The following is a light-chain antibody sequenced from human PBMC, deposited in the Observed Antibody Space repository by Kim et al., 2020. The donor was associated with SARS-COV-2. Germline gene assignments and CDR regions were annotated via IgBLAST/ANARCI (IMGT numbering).Light chain of an antibody. CDR2: AAS. CDR1: QSISSY. CDR3: QQSYSTLRGT. J-gene: IGKJ1*01. Sequence: AVGDRVTITCRASQSISSYLNWYQQKPGKAPKLLIYAASSLQSGVPSRFGGSGSGTDFTLTISSLQPEDFASYYCQQSYSTLRGTFGQGTKVDIK. V-gene: IGKV1-39*01.